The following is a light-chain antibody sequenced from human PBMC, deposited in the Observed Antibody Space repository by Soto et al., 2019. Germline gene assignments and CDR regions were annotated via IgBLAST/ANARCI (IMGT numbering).Light chain of an antibody. V-gene: IGLV2-8*01. CDR2: EVN. J-gene: IGLJ7*01. Sequence: QSVLTQPPSASGSPGQSVTISCTGTSSDVGGYNYVSWYQQHPGKAPKLMIYEVNKRPSGVPDRFSGSKSGNTASLTVSGLQAEDEADYYCSSYAGSHNWVFGGGTQLTVL. CDR3: SSYAGSHNWV. CDR1: SSDVGGYNY.